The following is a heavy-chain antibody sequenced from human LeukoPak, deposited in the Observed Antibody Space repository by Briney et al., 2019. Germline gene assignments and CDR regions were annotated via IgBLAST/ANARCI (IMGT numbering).Heavy chain of an antibody. J-gene: IGHJ5*02. V-gene: IGHV3-30*02. D-gene: IGHD3-16*01. CDR1: GFTFSSYG. CDR2: IHHDGSNK. Sequence: PGGSLRLSCAASGFTFSSYGMHWVRQAPDKGLDWVAFIHHDGSNKYYADSVRGRFTISRDNPKNTLYLQMNSLRAEDTAVYFCAKGDKMLTWRRTYNRFDPWGQGTLVTVSS. CDR3: AKGDKMLTWRRTYNRFDP.